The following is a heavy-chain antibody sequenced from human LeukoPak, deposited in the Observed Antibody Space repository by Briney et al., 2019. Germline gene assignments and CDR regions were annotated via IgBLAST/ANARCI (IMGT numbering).Heavy chain of an antibody. CDR3: ARGVPTIHCSGGSCYGNLQNQHIVVVTATYDY. CDR1: GSTFINYG. D-gene: IGHD2-21*02. V-gene: IGHV1-18*01. CDR2: ISAYNGNT. Sequence: ASVKVSCKASGSTFINYGITWVRQAPGQGLEWMGWISAYNGNTNYAQKLQGWVTMTRDTSISTAYMELSRLRSDDTAVYYCARGVPTIHCSGGSCYGNLQNQHIVVVTATYDYWGQGTLVTVSS. J-gene: IGHJ4*02.